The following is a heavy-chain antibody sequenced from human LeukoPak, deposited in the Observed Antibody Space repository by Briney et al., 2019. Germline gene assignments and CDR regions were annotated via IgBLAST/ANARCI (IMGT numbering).Heavy chain of an antibody. V-gene: IGHV3-30*18. CDR1: GFTFSSYG. CDR2: ISYDGSNK. CDR3: AKDTPDAYYDY. J-gene: IGHJ4*02. Sequence: GRSLRLSCAASGFTFSSYGMHWVRQAPGKGLEWVAVISYDGSNKYYADSVKGRFTISRDNSKNTHYLQMNSLRAEDTALYYCAKDTPDAYYDYWGQGTLVTVSS.